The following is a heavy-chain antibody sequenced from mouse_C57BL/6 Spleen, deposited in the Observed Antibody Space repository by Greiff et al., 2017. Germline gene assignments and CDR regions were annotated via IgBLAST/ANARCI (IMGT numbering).Heavy chain of an antibody. J-gene: IGHJ4*01. D-gene: IGHD2-2*01. CDR3: ATMVTTGYAMDY. V-gene: IGHV2-4*01. CDR1: GFPLPAYG. Sequence: VKLMESGPGLVQPSRSLPLTCPAPGFPLPAYGVHWVRQPPGKGLEWLGVIGSGGSTDYNAAFISRLSISKDNSKSQVFFKMNSLQADDTAIYYCATMVTTGYAMDYWGQGTSVTVSS. CDR2: IGSGGST.